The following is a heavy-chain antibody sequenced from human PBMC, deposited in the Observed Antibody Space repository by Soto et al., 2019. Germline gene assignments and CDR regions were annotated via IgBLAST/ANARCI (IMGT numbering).Heavy chain of an antibody. CDR1: GFTFSSYG. CDR2: ISYDGSNK. CDR3: AKDSMAKYYDILTGYYWGNWFDP. J-gene: IGHJ5*02. V-gene: IGHV3-30*18. D-gene: IGHD3-9*01. Sequence: QVQLVESGGGVVQPGRSLRLSCAASGFTFSSYGMHWVRQAPGKGLEWVAVISYDGSNKYYADSVKGRFTISRDNSKNTLYLQMNSLSAEDTAVYYCAKDSMAKYYDILTGYYWGNWFDPWGQGTLVTVSS.